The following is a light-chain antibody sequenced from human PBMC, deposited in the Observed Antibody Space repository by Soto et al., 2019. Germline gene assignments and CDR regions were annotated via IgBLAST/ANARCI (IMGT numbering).Light chain of an antibody. CDR3: QQYNSYPWT. CDR1: QSISSW. J-gene: IGKJ1*01. Sequence: DIQMTQSPSTLSASVGDRVTITCRASQSISSWLAWYQQKPGKAPKLLIYDASSLERGVPSRFSGSGSGTEFTLTISSLQPDDFTTYYCQQYNSYPWTFGQGTKVDNK. CDR2: DAS. V-gene: IGKV1-5*01.